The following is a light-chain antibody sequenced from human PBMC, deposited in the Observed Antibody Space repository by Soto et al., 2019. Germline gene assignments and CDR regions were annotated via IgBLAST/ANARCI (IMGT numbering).Light chain of an antibody. CDR2: GAS. V-gene: IGKV3-20*01. Sequence: ESVFTQSPGPLSLFPGEKGTLSRRASQVTSRYLSWYQQRPGQAPRLLIYGASSRATGIPDRFSGSGSGTDFTLTISRLEPEDFAVYYCQQYSTSPISFGQGTRLEIK. J-gene: IGKJ5*01. CDR1: QVTSRY. CDR3: QQYSTSPIS.